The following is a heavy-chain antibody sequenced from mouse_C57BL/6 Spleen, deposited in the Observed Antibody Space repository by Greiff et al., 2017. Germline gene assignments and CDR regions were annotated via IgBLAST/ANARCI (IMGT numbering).Heavy chain of an antibody. CDR3: ERADANWPPDD. D-gene: IGHD4-1*01. CDR2: IDPSDSYT. Sequence: QVQLQQPGAELVMPGASVKLSCKASGYTFTSYWMHWVKQRPGQGLEWIGEIDPSDSYTNYNQKFKGKSTLTVDKSSSSAYMQLSSLTSEDSAVYYCERADANWPPDDWGQGTTLTVSS. J-gene: IGHJ2*01. CDR1: GYTFTSYW. V-gene: IGHV1-69*01.